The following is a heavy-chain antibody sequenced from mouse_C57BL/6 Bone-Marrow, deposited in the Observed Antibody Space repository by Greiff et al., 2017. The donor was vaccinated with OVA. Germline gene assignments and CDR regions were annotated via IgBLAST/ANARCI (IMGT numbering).Heavy chain of an antibody. Sequence: EVKLQESGAELVRPGASVKLSCTASGFNIKDDYMHWVKQRPEQGLEWIGWIDPENGDTEYASKFQGKATITADTSSNTAYLQLSSLTSEDTAVYYCTSSQPDYWGQGTTLTVSS. V-gene: IGHV14-4*01. CDR3: TSSQPDY. CDR1: GFNIKDDY. J-gene: IGHJ2*01. CDR2: IDPENGDT.